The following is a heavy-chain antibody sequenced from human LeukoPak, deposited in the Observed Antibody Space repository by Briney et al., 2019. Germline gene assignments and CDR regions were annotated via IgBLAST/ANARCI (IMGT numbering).Heavy chain of an antibody. J-gene: IGHJ6*03. CDR1: GFTFSSYG. CDR2: ISGSGGST. V-gene: IGHV3-23*01. D-gene: IGHD3-3*01. CDR3: AGADFWSGYSARDYYYYMDV. Sequence: GGSLRLSCAASGFTFSSYGMSWVRQAPGKGREWVSAISGSGGSTYYADSVKGRFTISRDNSKNTLYLQMNSLRAEDTAIYYCAGADFWSGYSARDYYYYMDVWGKGTTVTVSS.